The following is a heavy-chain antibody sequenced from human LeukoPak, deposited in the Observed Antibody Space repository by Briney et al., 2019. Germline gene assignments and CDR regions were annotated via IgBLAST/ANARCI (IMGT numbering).Heavy chain of an antibody. J-gene: IGHJ5*02. CDR3: AKAQAIAVAGTGWFDP. D-gene: IGHD6-19*01. V-gene: IGHV3-48*01. CDR1: GFTFSSYS. CDR2: ISSSSSTI. Sequence: GGSLRLSCAASGFTFSSYSMNWVRQAPGKGLEWVSYISSSSSTIYYADSVKGRFTISRDNAKNSLYLQMNSLRAEDTAVYYCAKAQAIAVAGTGWFDPWGQGTLVTVSS.